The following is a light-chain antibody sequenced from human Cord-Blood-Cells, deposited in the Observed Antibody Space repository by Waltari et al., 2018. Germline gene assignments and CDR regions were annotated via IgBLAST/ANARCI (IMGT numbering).Light chain of an antibody. V-gene: IGLV1-44*01. Sequence: QSVLTQPPSASGTPGQRLTISCSGRSSNIGRTTAYSYQQPPGTAPKLLIYSNNRRPAGVPDRFSGSKSGTSASLAISGLQSEDEADYYCAAWDDSLNGWVFGGGTKLTVL. CDR3: AAWDDSLNGWV. CDR1: SSNIGRTT. CDR2: SNN. J-gene: IGLJ3*02.